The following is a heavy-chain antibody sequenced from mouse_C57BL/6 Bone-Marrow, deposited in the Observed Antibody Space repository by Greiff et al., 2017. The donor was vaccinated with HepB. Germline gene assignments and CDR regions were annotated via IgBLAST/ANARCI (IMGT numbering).Heavy chain of an antibody. Sequence: EVKVVESGGGLVQPGGSLKLSCAASGFTFSDYYMYWVRQTPEKRLEWVAYISNGGGSTYYPDTVKGRFTISRDNAKNTLYLQMSRLKSEDTAMYYCAILRGYGSYYAMDYWGQGTSVTVSS. V-gene: IGHV5-12*01. CDR3: AILRGYGSYYAMDY. D-gene: IGHD1-1*01. CDR1: GFTFSDYY. CDR2: ISNGGGST. J-gene: IGHJ4*01.